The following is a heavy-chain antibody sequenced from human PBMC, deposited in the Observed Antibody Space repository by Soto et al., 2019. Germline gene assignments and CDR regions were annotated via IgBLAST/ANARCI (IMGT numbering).Heavy chain of an antibody. V-gene: IGHV1-69*01. CDR1: GGSFTGHV. D-gene: IGHD6-6*01. J-gene: IGHJ6*02. CDR3: ARENSIASLSYYYGMDV. Sequence: QVQLVQSGAEVKKPGSSVKVSCNASGGSFTGHVISWVRQAPGQGLEWMGGIIPIFGTVNYAQKFQGRVTITADESTSTAYMELSSLRSEDTAVYYCARENSIASLSYYYGMDVWGQGTTVTVSS. CDR2: IIPIFGTV.